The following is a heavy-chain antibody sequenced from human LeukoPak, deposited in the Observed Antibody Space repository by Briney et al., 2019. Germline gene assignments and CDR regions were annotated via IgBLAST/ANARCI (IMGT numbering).Heavy chain of an antibody. V-gene: IGHV4-59*01. CDR3: ARDQDYDLWSGRRHDAFDI. J-gene: IGHJ3*02. CDR2: IYYSGST. Sequence: SETLSLTCTVSGGSIGGYYWSWIRQPPGKGLEWIGYIYYSGSTNYNPSLKSRVTISVDTSKNQFSLKLSSVTAADTAVYYCARDQDYDLWSGRRHDAFDIWGQGTMVTVSS. D-gene: IGHD3-3*01. CDR1: GGSIGGYY.